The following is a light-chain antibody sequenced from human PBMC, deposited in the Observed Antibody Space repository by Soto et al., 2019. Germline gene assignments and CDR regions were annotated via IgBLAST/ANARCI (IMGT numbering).Light chain of an antibody. Sequence: DIQMTQSPSTLSASVGDRVTITCRASQSIGSWLAWYQQKPGKAPKLLIYKASSLESGVPSRFRGRGLGTKFTPPTSTLQLVYFATYYRQQYNFYGPCGQGTRLE. CDR1: QSIGSW. CDR3: QQYNFYGP. J-gene: IGKJ1*01. CDR2: KAS. V-gene: IGKV1-5*03.